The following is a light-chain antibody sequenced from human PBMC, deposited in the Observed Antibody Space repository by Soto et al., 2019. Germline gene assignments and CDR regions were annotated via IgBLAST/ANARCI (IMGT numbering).Light chain of an antibody. CDR1: SGSVSTANY. Sequence: QTVVTQEPSFSVSPGGTVTLTCGLSSGSVSTANYPTCCQQTPGQGPRTLIYSTTTRSSGVPDRFSGSILGNKAALTITGAQPDDESDYYCVLYMGSGISVFGGGTKLTVL. CDR3: VLYMGSGISV. J-gene: IGLJ3*02. CDR2: STT. V-gene: IGLV8-61*01.